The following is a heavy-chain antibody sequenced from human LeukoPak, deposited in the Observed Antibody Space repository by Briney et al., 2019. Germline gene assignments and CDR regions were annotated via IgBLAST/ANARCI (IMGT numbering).Heavy chain of an antibody. D-gene: IGHD1-26*01. CDR1: GFTFRGFL. CDR2: IIADGEHT. CDR3: AKRGVQGYMDV. V-gene: IGHV3-23*01. Sequence: GGSLRLSCAASGFTFRGFLMHWVRQAPGRGLEWVSSIIADGEHTYYAAPVKGRFTISRDNSKNTLNLQMSSLRADDTAVCYCAKRGVQGYMDVWGKGTTVIVSS. J-gene: IGHJ6*03.